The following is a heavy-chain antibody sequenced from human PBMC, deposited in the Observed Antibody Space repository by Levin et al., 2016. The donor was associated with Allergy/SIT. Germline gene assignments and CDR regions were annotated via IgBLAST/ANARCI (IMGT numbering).Heavy chain of an antibody. CDR2: IIPILGIA. J-gene: IGHJ6*02. V-gene: IGHV1-69*02. CDR3: ASTLEDYYYGMDV. Sequence: WVRQAPGQGLEWMGRIIPILGIANYAQKFQGRVTITADKSTSTAYMELSSLRSEDTAVYYCASTLEDYYYGMDVWGQGTTVTVSS.